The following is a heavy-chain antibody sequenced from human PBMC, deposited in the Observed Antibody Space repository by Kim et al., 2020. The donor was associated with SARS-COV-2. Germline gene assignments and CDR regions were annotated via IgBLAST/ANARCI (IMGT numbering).Heavy chain of an antibody. Sequence: AKKFQGRVTITADESTSTAYMELSSLRSEDTAVYYCASIAAAGTTLWFDPWGQGTLVTVSS. D-gene: IGHD6-13*01. CDR3: ASIAAAGTTLWFDP. J-gene: IGHJ5*02. V-gene: IGHV1-69*01.